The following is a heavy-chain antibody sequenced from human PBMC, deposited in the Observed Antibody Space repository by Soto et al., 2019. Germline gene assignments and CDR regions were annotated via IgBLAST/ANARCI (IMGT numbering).Heavy chain of an antibody. CDR3: ARVRCCSGGSCYPRFDP. D-gene: IGHD2-15*01. V-gene: IGHV4-31*03. J-gene: IGHJ5*02. CDR2: IYYSGST. CDR1: GGSISSGGYY. Sequence: QVQLQESGPGLVKPSQTLSLTCTVSGGSISSGGYYWSWIRQHPGKGLEWIGYIYYSGSTYYNPSLKSRVTMSVDTSKNQFSLKLSSVTAADTAVYYCARVRCCSGGSCYPRFDPWGQGTLVTVSS.